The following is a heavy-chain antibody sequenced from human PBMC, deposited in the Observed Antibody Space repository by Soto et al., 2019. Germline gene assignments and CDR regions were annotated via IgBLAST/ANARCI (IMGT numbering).Heavy chain of an antibody. CDR3: AKGRLCELDTANFDS. V-gene: IGHV3-23*01. Sequence: GGYLRLSCEASGFTLSNFAMGWVRQAPGKGLEWVAVVSGSGVTTKYAASVKGRFIISRDNSKNTLSLQMHSLRVEDTGVYYCAKGRLCELDTANFDSWGQGAVVTVSS. CDR1: GFTLSNFA. J-gene: IGHJ4*02. D-gene: IGHD3-10*02. CDR2: VSGSGVTT.